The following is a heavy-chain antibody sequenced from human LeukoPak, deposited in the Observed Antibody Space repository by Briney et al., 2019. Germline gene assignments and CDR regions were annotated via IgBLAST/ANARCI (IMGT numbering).Heavy chain of an antibody. D-gene: IGHD6-13*01. Sequence: GGSLRLSCAASAFTFSIYAMSWVRQAPGMGLEWVSGISGSGAGTYYADSVRGRFTISRDNSKNTLYLQMNSLRAEDTAVYYCSNLYSSNYWGQGTLVTVSS. J-gene: IGHJ4*02. V-gene: IGHV3-23*01. CDR1: AFTFSIYA. CDR2: ISGSGAGT. CDR3: SNLYSSNY.